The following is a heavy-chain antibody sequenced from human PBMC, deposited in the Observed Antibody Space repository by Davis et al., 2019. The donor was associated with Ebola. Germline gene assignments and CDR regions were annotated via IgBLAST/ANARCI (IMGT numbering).Heavy chain of an antibody. D-gene: IGHD6-13*01. CDR1: GGSFSGYY. V-gene: IGHV4-34*01. CDR3: ARGPTPKSIAAAGRFDP. Sequence: PSETLSLTCAVYGGSFSGYYWSWIRQPPGKGLEWIGEINHSGSTNYNPSLKSRVTMSVDTSKNQFSLKLSSVTAADTAVYYCARGPTPKSIAAAGRFDPWGQGTLVTVSS. J-gene: IGHJ5*02. CDR2: INHSGST.